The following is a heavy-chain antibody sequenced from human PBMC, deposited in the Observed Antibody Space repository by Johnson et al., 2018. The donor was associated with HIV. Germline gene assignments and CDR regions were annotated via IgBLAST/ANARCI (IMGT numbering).Heavy chain of an antibody. CDR2: ISYDGSNK. CDR3: AKGVRGSSCYYAFDI. J-gene: IGHJ3*02. CDR1: GFTFSSYG. D-gene: IGHD6-6*01. Sequence: QVQLVESGGGVVQPGRSLRLSCAASGFTFSSYGMHWVRQAPGKGLEWVAVISYDGSNKYYADSVKGRFTISRDNSKNTLYLQMSSLRADDTAVYYCAKGVRGSSCYYAFDIWGQGTMVTVS. V-gene: IGHV3-30*18.